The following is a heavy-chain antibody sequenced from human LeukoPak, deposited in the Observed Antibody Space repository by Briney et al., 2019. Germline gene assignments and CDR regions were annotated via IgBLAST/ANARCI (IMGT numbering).Heavy chain of an antibody. CDR1: GFTLGTYW. Sequence: GGSLRLSCAASGFTLGTYWMTWVRQAPGKGLEWVANIKQDANGKYYGDSVKGRFTISRDNAKNSLYLQMNSLRVEDTAVYYCARGHITMVRGVIISDAFDIWGQGTMVTVSS. CDR3: ARGHITMVRGVIISDAFDI. CDR2: IKQDANGK. D-gene: IGHD3-10*01. J-gene: IGHJ3*02. V-gene: IGHV3-7*01.